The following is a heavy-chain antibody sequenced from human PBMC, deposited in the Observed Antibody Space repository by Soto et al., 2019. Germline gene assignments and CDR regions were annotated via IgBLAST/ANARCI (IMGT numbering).Heavy chain of an antibody. D-gene: IGHD3-10*01. J-gene: IGHJ6*03. V-gene: IGHV4-59*01. CDR1: GGSISSYY. CDR2: IYYSGST. CDR3: AREGPYGSGSGLYWEFNYYYYYYMDV. Sequence: PSETLSLTCTVSGGSISSYYWSWIRQPPGKGLEWIGYIYYSGSTNYNPSLKSRVTISVDTSKNQFSLKLSSVTAADTAVYYCAREGPYGSGSGLYWEFNYYYYYYMDVWGKGTTVTVSS.